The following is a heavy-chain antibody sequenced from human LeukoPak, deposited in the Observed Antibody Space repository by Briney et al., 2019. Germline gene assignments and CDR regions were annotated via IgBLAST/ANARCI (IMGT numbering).Heavy chain of an antibody. Sequence: PGGSLRLSCTASGFRFSNYAMNWVRQAPGKGLEWVSVISGGGSTTYYADSVKGRFTISRDDAQNSLYLQMNSLRADDTAVYYCAKDILAAGLFFDYWGQGILVTVSS. D-gene: IGHD6-13*01. J-gene: IGHJ4*02. CDR1: GFRFSNYA. CDR3: AKDILAAGLFFDY. CDR2: ISGGGSTT. V-gene: IGHV3-23*01.